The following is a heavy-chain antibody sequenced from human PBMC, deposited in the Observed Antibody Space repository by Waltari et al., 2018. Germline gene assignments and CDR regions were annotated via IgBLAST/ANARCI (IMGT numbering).Heavy chain of an antibody. D-gene: IGHD4-4*01. CDR2: ISSGGHT. Sequence: EVQLVESGGGLIQPGGSLRLSCAASGFTVSSNYMTWVRQAPGKGLEGVSVISSGGHTYYADSVKGRFTISRDNSKNTLYLQMNSLRAEDTAVYYCASRSNSGYYYGMDVWGQGTTVTVSS. V-gene: IGHV3-53*01. CDR1: GFTVSSNY. CDR3: ASRSNSGYYYGMDV. J-gene: IGHJ6*02.